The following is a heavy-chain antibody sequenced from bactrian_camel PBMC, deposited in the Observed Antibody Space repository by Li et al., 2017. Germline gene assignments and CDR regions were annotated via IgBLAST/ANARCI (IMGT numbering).Heavy chain of an antibody. CDR1: GFTFSKYA. V-gene: IGHV3S40*01. Sequence: DVQLVESGGGLVQPGGSLRLSCAASGFTFSKYAMTWVRQAPGKGLEWVSSVNSGGDMTYYTDSVKGRFTIARDNTKDTVYLQMLGLKSGDTALYYCAAGPWYTDEYRYWGQGTQVTVS. CDR3: AAGPWYTDEYRY. CDR2: VNSGGDMT. D-gene: IGHD6*01. J-gene: IGHJ4*01.